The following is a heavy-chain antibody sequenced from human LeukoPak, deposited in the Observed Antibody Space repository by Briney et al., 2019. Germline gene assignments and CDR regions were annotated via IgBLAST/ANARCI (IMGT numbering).Heavy chain of an antibody. D-gene: IGHD1-26*01. V-gene: IGHV1-2*06. CDR1: GYTFTCYY. CDR3: ARDAYSGSYRSGFDY. Sequence: ASVKVSCKASGYTFTCYYMHWVRQAPGQGLEWMGRINPNSGGTNYAQKFQGRVTITRDTSASTAYMELSSLRSEDTAVYYCARDAYSGSYRSGFDYWGQGTLVTVSS. CDR2: INPNSGGT. J-gene: IGHJ4*02.